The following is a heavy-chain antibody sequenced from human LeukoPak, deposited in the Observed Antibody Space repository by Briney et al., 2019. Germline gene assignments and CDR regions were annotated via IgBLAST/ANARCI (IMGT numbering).Heavy chain of an antibody. CDR2: IYPGDSDT. V-gene: IGHV5-51*01. D-gene: IGHD3-10*01. CDR3: ARLYYGSGSQPDY. Sequence: GESLKISCKGSGDNFATYWIGWVRQLPAKGLEWMGIIYPGDSDTRYSPSFQGQVTISADKSISAAYLQWSRLKASDTAMYYCARLYYGSGSQPDYWGQGTLVTVSS. J-gene: IGHJ4*02. CDR1: GDNFATYW.